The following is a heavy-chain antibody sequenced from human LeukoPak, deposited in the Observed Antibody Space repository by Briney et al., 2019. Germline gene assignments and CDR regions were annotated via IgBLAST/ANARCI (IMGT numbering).Heavy chain of an antibody. Sequence: PSETLSLTCAVYGGSFSGYYWSWIRQPPGKGLEWIGEINHSGSTNYNPSLKSRVTISVDTSKNQFSLKLSSVTAADTAVYYCARARLSDFWSGNGGGNWFDPWGQGTLVTVSS. CDR1: GGSFSGYY. V-gene: IGHV4-34*01. D-gene: IGHD3-3*01. J-gene: IGHJ5*02. CDR2: INHSGST. CDR3: ARARLSDFWSGNGGGNWFDP.